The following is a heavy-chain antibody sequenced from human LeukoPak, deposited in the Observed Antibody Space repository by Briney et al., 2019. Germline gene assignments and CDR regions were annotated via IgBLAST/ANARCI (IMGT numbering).Heavy chain of an antibody. CDR1: GFTLRDYY. V-gene: IGHV3-11*01. Sequence: GGSLRLSCVASGFTLRDYYMSWIRQAPGKGLEWVSYISGSDGTIKYADSVKGRFTISRDNTKNSLYLQMNSLRVEDTAVYYCAREFTQRDYWGQGTLVTVSS. CDR2: ISGSDGTI. J-gene: IGHJ4*02. CDR3: AREFTQRDY.